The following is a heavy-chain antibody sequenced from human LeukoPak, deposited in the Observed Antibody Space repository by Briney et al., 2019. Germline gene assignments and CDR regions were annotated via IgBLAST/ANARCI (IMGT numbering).Heavy chain of an antibody. CDR3: ARDWSGGSMIYYGMDV. D-gene: IGHD2-15*01. CDR2: ISSSGSTI. Sequence: QPGGSLRLSCAASGFTFSSYEMNWVRQAPGKGLEWVSYISSSGSTIYYADSVKGRFTISRDNAKNSLYLQMNSLRAEDTAVYYCARDWSGGSMIYYGMDVWSKGTTVTVSS. J-gene: IGHJ6*04. CDR1: GFTFSSYE. V-gene: IGHV3-48*03.